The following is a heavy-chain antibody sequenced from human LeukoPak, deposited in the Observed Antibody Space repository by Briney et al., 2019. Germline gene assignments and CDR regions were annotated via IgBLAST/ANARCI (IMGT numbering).Heavy chain of an antibody. CDR1: GFTFTSYG. D-gene: IGHD3-10*01. Sequence: GGSLRLSCAASGFTFTSYGMHWVRQAPGKGLEWVALISYDGYYKYYSDTVKGRFTISSDTSKNTLYLQMNILRAEDTAVYYCVRGLSPVVRASPMGYWGQGTLVTVSS. V-gene: IGHV3-30*03. J-gene: IGHJ4*02. CDR3: VRGLSPVVRASPMGY. CDR2: ISYDGYYK.